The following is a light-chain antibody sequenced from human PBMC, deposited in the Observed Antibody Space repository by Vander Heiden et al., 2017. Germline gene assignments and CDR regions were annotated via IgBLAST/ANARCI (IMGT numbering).Light chain of an antibody. CDR2: DAS. Sequence: DIQMTQSPSSLSASVGDRVTITCQVSQDISNYLNWYQQKPGKAPKLLIYDASNLETGVPSRFSGSGSGTDFTFTISSLQPEDIATYYCQQYDNLPFTFGHGTKVDIK. CDR1: QDISNY. V-gene: IGKV1-33*01. CDR3: QQYDNLPFT. J-gene: IGKJ3*01.